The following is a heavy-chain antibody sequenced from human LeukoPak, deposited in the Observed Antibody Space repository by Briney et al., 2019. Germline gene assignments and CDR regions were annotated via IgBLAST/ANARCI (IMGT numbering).Heavy chain of an antibody. D-gene: IGHD6-19*01. CDR2: ISYDGSNK. CDR1: GFTFSSYG. Sequence: GGSLRLSCAASGFTFSSYGMHWVRQAPGKGLEWVAVISYDGSNKYYADSVKGRFTTSRDNSKNTLYLQMNSLRAEDTAVYYCAKDWLDSSGSFFDYWGQGTLVTVSS. V-gene: IGHV3-30*18. J-gene: IGHJ4*02. CDR3: AKDWLDSSGSFFDY.